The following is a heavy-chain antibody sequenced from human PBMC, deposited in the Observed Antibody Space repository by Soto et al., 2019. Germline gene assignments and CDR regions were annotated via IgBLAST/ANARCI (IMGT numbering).Heavy chain of an antibody. CDR1: GYTFSNFG. Sequence: ASVKVSCKASGYTFSNFGLSWVLQAPGQGLEWMGWISGYNGNTNSAERFQGRVTMTTDTSTSTAYMEVRSLTSDDTAVYYCARDKGYGFGWSSSSGMDVWGQGTTVTVSS. J-gene: IGHJ6*02. V-gene: IGHV1-18*01. D-gene: IGHD5-18*01. CDR2: ISGYNGNT. CDR3: ARDKGYGFGWSSSSGMDV.